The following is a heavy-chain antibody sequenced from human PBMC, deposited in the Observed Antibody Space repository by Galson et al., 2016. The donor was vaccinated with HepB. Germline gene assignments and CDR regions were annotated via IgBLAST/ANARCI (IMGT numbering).Heavy chain of an antibody. J-gene: IGHJ6*02. CDR2: IVVGSGYT. CDR1: GFSFSSSA. D-gene: IGHD6-13*01. Sequence: SVKVSCKASGFSFSSSAVQWVRQDRGQRLEWIGWIVVGSGYTNYAQKFQGRVSITSEMSTSTTYMELSSLKSEDTALYFCAADTGYSSSWGYYYFGMDVCGQGTTVTVSS. CDR3: AADTGYSSSWGYYYFGMDV. V-gene: IGHV1-58*01.